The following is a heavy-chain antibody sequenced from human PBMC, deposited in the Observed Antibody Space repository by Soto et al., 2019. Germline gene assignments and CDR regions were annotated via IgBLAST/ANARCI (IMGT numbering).Heavy chain of an antibody. CDR2: INPNSGGT. CDR3: ARGPAAGTGNWFDP. Sequence: ASVKVSCKASGYTFTGYYMHWVRQAPGQGLEWMGWINPNSGGTNYAQKFQGWVTMTRDTSISTAYMELSRLRSDDTAVYFCARGPAAGTGNWFDPWGQGTLVTVSS. CDR1: GYTFTGYY. D-gene: IGHD6-13*01. V-gene: IGHV1-2*04. J-gene: IGHJ5*02.